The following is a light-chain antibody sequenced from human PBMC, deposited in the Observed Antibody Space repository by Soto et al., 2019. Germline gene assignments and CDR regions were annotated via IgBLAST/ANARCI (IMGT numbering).Light chain of an antibody. J-gene: IGKJ1*01. CDR1: QSVTSK. CDR2: GAS. Sequence: EVVLTQSPGTLSLSPGDRATLSCGASQSVTSKLAWYQQKPGQAPRLLISGASNRATGIPDRFSGSGSGTGFTLTISRLEPEDFAVYYCQQYGSSGTFGQGTKVDIK. CDR3: QQYGSSGT. V-gene: IGKV3-20*01.